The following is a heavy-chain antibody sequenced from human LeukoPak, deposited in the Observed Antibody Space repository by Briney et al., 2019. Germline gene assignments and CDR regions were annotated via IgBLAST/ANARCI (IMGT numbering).Heavy chain of an antibody. CDR3: ARDRSVTTGSGWFDP. V-gene: IGHV3-33*01. CDR2: IWYDGSNK. Sequence: GGSLRLSCAASGFTFSSYGMHWVRQAPGKGLEWVAVIWYDGSNKYYADSVKGRFTISRDNSKNTLYLQMNSLRAEDTAVYYCARDRSVTTGSGWFDPWGQGTLVTVSP. J-gene: IGHJ5*02. CDR1: GFTFSSYG. D-gene: IGHD4-17*01.